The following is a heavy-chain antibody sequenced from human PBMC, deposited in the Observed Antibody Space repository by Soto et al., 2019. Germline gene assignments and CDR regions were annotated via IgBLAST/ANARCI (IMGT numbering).Heavy chain of an antibody. CDR1: GGSISSYY. J-gene: IGHJ6*02. CDR3: ARASSVDYYGMDV. Sequence: SETLSLTCTVSGGSISSYYWSWIRQPPGKGLEWIGYIYYSGSTNYNPSLKSRVTISVDTSKNQFSLKLSSVTAADTAVYYCARASSVDYYGMDVWGQGTTVTVSS. V-gene: IGHV4-59*01. CDR2: IYYSGST. D-gene: IGHD6-19*01.